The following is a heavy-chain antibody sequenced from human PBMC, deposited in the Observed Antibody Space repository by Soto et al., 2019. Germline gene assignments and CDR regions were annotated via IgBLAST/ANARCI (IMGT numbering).Heavy chain of an antibody. J-gene: IGHJ4*02. CDR3: ARDGGVYDYSPFDY. Sequence: QVQLVQSGAEVKKPGSSVKVSCKASGGTFSSYAISWVRQAPGQGLEWMGGIIPIFGTADYAQKFQGRVTITPHESTCAAYMELSSLRSEDTAVYYCARDGGVYDYSPFDYWGQGTLVTVSS. CDR1: GGTFSSYA. V-gene: IGHV1-69*05. D-gene: IGHD4-4*01. CDR2: IIPIFGTA.